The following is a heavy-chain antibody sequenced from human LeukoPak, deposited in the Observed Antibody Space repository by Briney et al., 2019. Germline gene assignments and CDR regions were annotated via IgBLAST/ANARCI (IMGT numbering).Heavy chain of an antibody. CDR3: VKDFGRNLGGPGY. V-gene: IGHV3-23*01. Sequence: GGSLRLSCAASGFTFTIYTMAWVRQAPGGGLEWVSGISGDGGSTYYADSVKGRFVISRDNSKSTLYLQMNSLRAEDRAVYYCVKDFGRNLGGPGYWGRGTLVTVSS. CDR2: ISGDGGST. J-gene: IGHJ4*02. CDR1: GFTFTIYT. D-gene: IGHD3-10*01.